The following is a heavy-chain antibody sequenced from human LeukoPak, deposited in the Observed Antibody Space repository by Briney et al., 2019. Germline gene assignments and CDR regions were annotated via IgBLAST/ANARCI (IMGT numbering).Heavy chain of an antibody. V-gene: IGHV4-34*01. CDR2: INHSGST. J-gene: IGHJ4*02. CDR1: GGSFSGYY. CDR3: AXXXXXXXXXXVHPYYFDY. D-gene: IGHD3-10*01. Sequence: SETLSLTCAVYGGSFSGYYRSWIRQPPGKGLEWIGEINHSGSTNYNPSLKSRVTISVDTSKNQFSLTLSSVTAADTAVYYCAXXXXXXXXXXVHPYYFDYWGQGTLVTVSS.